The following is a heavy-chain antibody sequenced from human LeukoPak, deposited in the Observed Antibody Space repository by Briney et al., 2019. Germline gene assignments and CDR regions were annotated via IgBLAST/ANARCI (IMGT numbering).Heavy chain of an antibody. V-gene: IGHV3-23*01. CDR2: ISGSGRSI. Sequence: PGESLRLSCAASGFTFSSYAMSWVRQAPGKGLEWVSSISGSGRSIYYADSVKGRFTISRDSSKNTLYLQMNSLRAEDTAVYYCAKTTAVATPPLYFQNWGQGTLVTVSS. CDR1: GFTFSSYA. D-gene: IGHD4-23*01. CDR3: AKTTAVATPPLYFQN. J-gene: IGHJ1*01.